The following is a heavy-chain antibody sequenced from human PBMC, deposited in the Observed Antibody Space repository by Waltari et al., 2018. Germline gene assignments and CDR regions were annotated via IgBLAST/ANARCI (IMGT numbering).Heavy chain of an antibody. CDR3: AKLLSSLEWSAADV. D-gene: IGHD3-3*01. J-gene: IGHJ6*04. Sequence: EVQLLESGGGLVQPGGSLRLSCAASGFPFSSYAMSWVRQAPGKGLEWVSVIYSGGSTYYADSVKGRFTISRDNSKNTLYLQMNSLRAEDTAVYYCAKLLSSLEWSAADVWGKGTTVTVSS. V-gene: IGHV3-23*03. CDR2: IYSGGST. CDR1: GFPFSSYA.